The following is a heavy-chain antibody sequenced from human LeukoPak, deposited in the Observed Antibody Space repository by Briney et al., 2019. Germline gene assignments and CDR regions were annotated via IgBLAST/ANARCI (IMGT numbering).Heavy chain of an antibody. CDR3: ARRARSNWFDP. CDR2: SSPYNDNA. V-gene: IGHV1-18*01. CDR1: GYTFTNYG. Sequence: ASVKVSCKASGYTFTNYGISWVRQAPGQGLEWMGWSSPYNDNANYAQKLQGRVTMTTDTSTSTAYMELRSLRSDDTAVYYCARRARSNWFDPWGQGTLVTVSS. J-gene: IGHJ5*02.